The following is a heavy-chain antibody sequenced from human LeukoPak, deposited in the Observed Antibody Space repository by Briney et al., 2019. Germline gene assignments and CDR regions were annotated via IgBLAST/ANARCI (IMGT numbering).Heavy chain of an antibody. CDR3: ASSSDIVVVPAAILPYYGMDV. CDR2: INPNSGGT. CDR1: GYTFTGYY. D-gene: IGHD2-2*01. V-gene: IGHV1-2*02. Sequence: ASVKVSCKASGYTFTGYYMHWVRQAPGQGLEWMGWINPNSGGTNYAQKSQGRVTMTRDTSISTAYMELSRLRSDDTAVYYCASSSDIVVVPAAILPYYGMDVWGQGTTVTVSS. J-gene: IGHJ6*02.